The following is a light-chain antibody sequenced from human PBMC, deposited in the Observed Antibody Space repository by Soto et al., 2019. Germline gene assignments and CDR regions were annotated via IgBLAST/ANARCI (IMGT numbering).Light chain of an antibody. CDR3: QQLFDSPIT. V-gene: IGKV1-9*01. J-gene: IGKJ5*01. CDR2: AAS. Sequence: IQLTQSPSSLSASVGDRVTITCRASQDINSFLAWYQQKPGKAPKLLIYAASTLESGVPSRFSATVSGTEFSLTITSLQPEDFATYYCQQLFDSPITFGQGTRLEIK. CDR1: QDINSF.